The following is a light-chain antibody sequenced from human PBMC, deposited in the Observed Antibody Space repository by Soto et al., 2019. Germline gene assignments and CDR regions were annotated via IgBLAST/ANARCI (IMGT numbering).Light chain of an antibody. J-gene: IGKJ1*01. V-gene: IGKV3-20*01. CDR3: QQYGTSPWT. CDR2: GAS. CDR1: QSVSSIY. Sequence: EIVLTQSPGTLSLSPGERATLSCRASQSVSSIYLARYQQKPGQAPRLLIFGASSRASGIPDRFSGSGSGTDFTLTISRLEPEDFAVYYCQQYGTSPWTFGQGTEVETK.